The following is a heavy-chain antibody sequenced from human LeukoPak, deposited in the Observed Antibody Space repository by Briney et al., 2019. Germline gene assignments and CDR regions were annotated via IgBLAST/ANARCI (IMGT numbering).Heavy chain of an antibody. CDR3: ARKGSGYDYTPFDY. Sequence: SETLSLTCAVYGGSFSGYYWSWIRQPPGKGLEWIGEINHSGSTNYNPSLKSRVTISVDTSKNQFSLKLSSVTAADTAVYYCARKGSGYDYTPFDYWGQGTLVTVSS. D-gene: IGHD5-12*01. CDR2: INHSGST. J-gene: IGHJ4*02. CDR1: GGSFSGYY. V-gene: IGHV4-34*01.